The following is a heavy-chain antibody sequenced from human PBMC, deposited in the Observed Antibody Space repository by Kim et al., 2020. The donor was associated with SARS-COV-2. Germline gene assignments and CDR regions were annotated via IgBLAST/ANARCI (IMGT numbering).Heavy chain of an antibody. CDR3: TRGYGSENNY. Sequence: GGSLRLSCAASGFTFTNYWMHWVRQAPGKGLMWVSYVNADGSSTGYADSVKGRFTISRDNAKNTLYLQMNSLRVEDTAVYYCTRGYGSENNYWGQGSLVT. V-gene: IGHV3-74*01. D-gene: IGHD3-10*01. J-gene: IGHJ4*02. CDR2: VNADGSST. CDR1: GFTFTNYW.